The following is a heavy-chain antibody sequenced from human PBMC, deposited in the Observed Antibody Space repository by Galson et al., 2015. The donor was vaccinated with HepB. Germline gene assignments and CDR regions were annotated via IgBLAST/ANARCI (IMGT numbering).Heavy chain of an antibody. CDR2: IIPTFGIA. J-gene: IGHJ5*02. D-gene: IGHD6-13*01. CDR1: GGTFSSYG. Sequence: SVKVSCKVSGGTFSSYGISWVRQAPGQGLEWMGGIIPTFGIANYAQKFQGRVTITADESTSTAYMELSSLRSEDTAVYYCVRDNMGRIAAAVPNWFDPWGQGTLVTVSS. CDR3: VRDNMGRIAAAVPNWFDP. V-gene: IGHV1-69*13.